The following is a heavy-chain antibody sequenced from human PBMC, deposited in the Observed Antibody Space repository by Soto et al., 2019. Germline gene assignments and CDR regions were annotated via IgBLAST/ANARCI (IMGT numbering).Heavy chain of an antibody. CDR1: GGSISSGDYY. V-gene: IGHV4-30-4*01. CDR3: AASLEGCSGGSCYSTFDY. Sequence: ASETLSLTCTVSGGSISSGDYYWGWIRQPPGKGLEWIGYIYYSGSTYYNPSLKSRVTISVDTSKNQFSLKLSSVTAADTAVYYCAASLEGCSGGSCYSTFDYWGQGTLVTVSS. D-gene: IGHD2-15*01. CDR2: IYYSGST. J-gene: IGHJ4*02.